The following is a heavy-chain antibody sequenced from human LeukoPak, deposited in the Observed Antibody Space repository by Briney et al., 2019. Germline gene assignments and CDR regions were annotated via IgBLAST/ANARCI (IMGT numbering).Heavy chain of an antibody. CDR1: GYTFTNYA. J-gene: IGHJ4*02. Sequence: ASVKVSCKASGYTFTNYAMHWVRQAPGQRLEWMGWINAGNGNTKYSQKFQGRVTITRDTSASTAYMELSSLRSEDTAVYYCARENGYDRSLDYWGQGTLVTVSS. D-gene: IGHD3-22*01. CDR2: INAGNGNT. CDR3: ARENGYDRSLDY. V-gene: IGHV1-3*01.